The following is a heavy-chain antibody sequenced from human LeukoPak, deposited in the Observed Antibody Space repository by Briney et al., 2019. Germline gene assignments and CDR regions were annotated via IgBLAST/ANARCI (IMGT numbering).Heavy chain of an antibody. J-gene: IGHJ4*02. CDR3: ARLGGYCSSTSCYSRTDY. Sequence: ASVKVSCKASGYTFTVYYIHWVRQAPGQGLEWMGWINPNSGGTNYAQKFQGRVTMTRDTSISTAYMELSRLRSDDTAVYYCARLGGYCSSTSCYSRTDYWGQGTLVTVSS. V-gene: IGHV1-2*02. D-gene: IGHD2-2*01. CDR2: INPNSGGT. CDR1: GYTFTVYY.